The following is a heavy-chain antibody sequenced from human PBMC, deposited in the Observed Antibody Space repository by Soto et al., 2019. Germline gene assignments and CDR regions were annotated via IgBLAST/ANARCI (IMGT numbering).Heavy chain of an antibody. CDR3: ARDMDV. V-gene: IGHV4-59*12. Sequence: TSETLSLTCTVSGGSISSYYWSWIRQPPGKGLEWIGYIYYIGSTYYNPSLKRRVTISQDTSKNQFSLKLSSVTAADTAVYYCARDMDVWGQGTTVTVSS. J-gene: IGHJ6*02. CDR1: GGSISSYY. CDR2: IYYIGST.